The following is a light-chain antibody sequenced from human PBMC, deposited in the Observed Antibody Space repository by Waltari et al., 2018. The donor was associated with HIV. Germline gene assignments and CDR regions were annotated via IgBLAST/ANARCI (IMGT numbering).Light chain of an antibody. Sequence: EIVLTQSPAPLSLSPGERPTLPCRASQSVSSYLAWYQQKPGQAPRLLIYDASNRATGIPARFSGSGSGTDFTLTISSLEPEDFAVYYCQQRSNWPPWTFGQGTKVEIK. V-gene: IGKV3-11*01. J-gene: IGKJ1*01. CDR3: QQRSNWPPWT. CDR2: DAS. CDR1: QSVSSY.